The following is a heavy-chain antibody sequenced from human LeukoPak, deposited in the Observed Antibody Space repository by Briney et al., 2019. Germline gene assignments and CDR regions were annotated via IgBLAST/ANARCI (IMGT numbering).Heavy chain of an antibody. J-gene: IGHJ4*02. CDR1: GGTFSSYA. CDR3: AKVRYIRGSYRGYYFDY. CDR2: IIPILGIA. Sequence: SMKVSCKASGGTFSSYAISWVRQAPGQGLEWMGRIIPILGIANYAQKFQGRVTITADKSTSTAYMELSSLRSEDTAVYYCAKVRYIRGSYRGYYFDYWGQGTLVTVSS. D-gene: IGHD1-26*01. V-gene: IGHV1-69*04.